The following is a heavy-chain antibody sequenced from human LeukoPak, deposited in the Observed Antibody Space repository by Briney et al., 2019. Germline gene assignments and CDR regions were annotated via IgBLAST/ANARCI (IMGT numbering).Heavy chain of an antibody. V-gene: IGHV3-15*01. CDR2: IKGKTDGGTT. CDR1: GFTFSNAW. Sequence: PGGSLRLSCAASGFTFSNAWMSWVRQAPGKGLEWVGRIKGKTDGGTTDYAAPVKGRFTVSRDSSRDILYLQMNSLETEDTALYFCTTERGYTYGPFDYWGQGTLVTVSS. CDR3: TTERGYTYGPFDY. D-gene: IGHD5-18*01. J-gene: IGHJ4*02.